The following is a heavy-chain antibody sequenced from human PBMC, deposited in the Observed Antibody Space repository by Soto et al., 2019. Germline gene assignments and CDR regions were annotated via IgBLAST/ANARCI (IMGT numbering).Heavy chain of an antibody. CDR1: GFSVSDND. Sequence: GGSLRLSCAASGFSVSDNDMNWVRQAPGKGLEWVSVIYTGGSTYYGDSVKGRFTILRDISKNTLYLQMNNLRAEDTAVYYCARADYGDYWYFDYWGQGTLVTVSS. J-gene: IGHJ4*02. D-gene: IGHD4-17*01. V-gene: IGHV3-53*01. CDR2: IYTGGST. CDR3: ARADYGDYWYFDY.